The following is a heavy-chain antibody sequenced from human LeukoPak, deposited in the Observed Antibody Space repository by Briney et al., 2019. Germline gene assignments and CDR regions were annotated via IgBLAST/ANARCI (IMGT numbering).Heavy chain of an antibody. CDR3: ASACGGDCNYYYGMDV. CDR1: GFTFSSYE. J-gene: IGHJ6*02. D-gene: IGHD2-21*02. V-gene: IGHV3-48*03. Sequence: GGSLRLSCSASGFTFSSYEMSWVRQAPGKGLECISYISSSGSIIYYADSVKGRFTISRDNAKNSLYLQMNSLRAEDTAVYYCASACGGDCNYYYGMDVWGQGTTVTVSS. CDR2: ISSSGSII.